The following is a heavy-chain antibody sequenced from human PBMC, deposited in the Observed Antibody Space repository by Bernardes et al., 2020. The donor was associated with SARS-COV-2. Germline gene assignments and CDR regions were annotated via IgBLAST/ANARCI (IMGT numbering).Heavy chain of an antibody. V-gene: IGHV4-59*08. CDR3: ARHLYHFGSPFDP. Sequence: SETLSLTCTVSGGSISSYYWSWIRQPPGKGLEWIGYIRYTGTTKYNPSLKSRVTISEDTSKNQISLRMSSVSAADTALYYCARHLYHFGSPFDPWGQGTLVTVSS. J-gene: IGHJ5*02. D-gene: IGHD3-10*01. CDR1: GGSISSYY. CDR2: IRYTGTT.